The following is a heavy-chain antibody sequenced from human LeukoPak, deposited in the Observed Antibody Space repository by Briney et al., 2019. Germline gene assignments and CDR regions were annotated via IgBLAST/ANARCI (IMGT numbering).Heavy chain of an antibody. D-gene: IGHD4-23*01. Sequence: SETLSLTCTVSGGSISSYYWSWIRQPPGKGLEWIGEINHSGSTNYNPSLKSRVTISVDTSKNQFSLKLSSVTAADTAVYYCARSRWYWYFDLWGRGTLVTVSS. CDR3: ARSRWYWYFDL. CDR2: INHSGST. CDR1: GGSISSYY. V-gene: IGHV4-34*01. J-gene: IGHJ2*01.